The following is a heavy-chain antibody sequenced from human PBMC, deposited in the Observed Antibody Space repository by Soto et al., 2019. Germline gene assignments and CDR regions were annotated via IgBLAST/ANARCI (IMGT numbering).Heavy chain of an antibody. Sequence: GGYLRVSYGGSAGTFSSYAMRWFRQAPGKGLEWVSAISGSGGSTYYADSVKGRFTISRDNSKNTLYLQMNSLRAEDTAVYYCAKWNYYDRSRYPYWAQGTLVTGSA. CDR1: AGTFSSYA. CDR3: AKWNYYDRSRYPY. D-gene: IGHD3-22*01. V-gene: IGHV3-23*01. CDR2: ISGSGGST. J-gene: IGHJ4*02.